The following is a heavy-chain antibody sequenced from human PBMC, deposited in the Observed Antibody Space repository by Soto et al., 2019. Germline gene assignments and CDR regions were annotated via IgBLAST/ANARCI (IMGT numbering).Heavy chain of an antibody. CDR3: ARVARPAYYYYGMDV. V-gene: IGHV4-30-4*01. CDR1: GSSISSGDYY. J-gene: IGHJ6*02. CDR2: IYYSGST. D-gene: IGHD6-6*01. Sequence: SETLSLTCTVSGSSISSGDYYWSWIRQPPGKGLEWIGYIYYSGSTYYNPSLKSRVTISVDTSKNQFSLKLSSVTAADTAVYYCARVARPAYYYYGMDVWGQGTTVTVSS.